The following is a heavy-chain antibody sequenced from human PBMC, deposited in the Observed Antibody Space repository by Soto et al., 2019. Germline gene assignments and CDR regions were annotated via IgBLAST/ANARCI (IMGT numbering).Heavy chain of an antibody. CDR1: GFAFSSYG. CDR3: VRSSGWTGDY. D-gene: IGHD5-12*01. CDR2: VNPDGTEI. Sequence: QLVESGGGLVQPGGSLRLSCATSGFAFSSYGMNWVRQVAGKGLEWVANVNPDGTEINYVDSVRGRFTISRDNANKSLSLQMSSLRAEDTAVYYCVRSSGWTGDYWGQGILVTVSS. V-gene: IGHV3-7*04. J-gene: IGHJ4*02.